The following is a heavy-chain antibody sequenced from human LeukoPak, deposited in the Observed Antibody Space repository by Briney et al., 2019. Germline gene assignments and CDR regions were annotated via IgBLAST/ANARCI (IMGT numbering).Heavy chain of an antibody. CDR2: INGDGTRT. CDR3: VKETDCTGGSCYLSHWFDP. V-gene: IGHV3-74*01. Sequence: GGSLRLSCAASEFTFNKYWMHWVRQAPGKGLVWVSRINGDGTRTDYVDSVKGRFTISRDNAKNTVNLQMNSLREEDTAVYYCVKETDCTGGSCYLSHWFDPWGQGTTVTVSS. CDR1: EFTFNKYW. J-gene: IGHJ5*01. D-gene: IGHD2-15*01.